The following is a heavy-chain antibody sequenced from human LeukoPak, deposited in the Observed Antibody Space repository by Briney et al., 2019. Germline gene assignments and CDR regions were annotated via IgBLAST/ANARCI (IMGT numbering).Heavy chain of an antibody. V-gene: IGHV4-59*08. CDR1: GGSISSYY. CDR2: IYYSGST. D-gene: IGHD3-3*01. Sequence: KPSETLSLTCTVSGGSISSYYWSWIRQPPGKGLEWIGYIYYSGSTNYNPSLKSRVTVSVDTSKNQFSLKLSSVTAADTAVYYCARASITIFGVVIPYWYFDLWGRGTLVTVSS. J-gene: IGHJ2*01. CDR3: ARASITIFGVVIPYWYFDL.